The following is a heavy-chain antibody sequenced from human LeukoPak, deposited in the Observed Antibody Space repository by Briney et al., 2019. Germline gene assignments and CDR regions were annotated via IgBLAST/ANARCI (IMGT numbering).Heavy chain of an antibody. CDR3: AKDFPASGWRGFDS. Sequence: PGGSLRLSCAASGFTFSYSAMTWFRQAPGKGLEWVSAISGGVSGGVTFYADSVKGRFTISKDTSKNTLFLQMNSLRVEDTALYYCAKDFPASGWRGFDSWGQGTLVTVSS. V-gene: IGHV3-23*01. CDR2: ISGGVSGGVT. CDR1: GFTFSYSA. D-gene: IGHD6-19*01. J-gene: IGHJ4*02.